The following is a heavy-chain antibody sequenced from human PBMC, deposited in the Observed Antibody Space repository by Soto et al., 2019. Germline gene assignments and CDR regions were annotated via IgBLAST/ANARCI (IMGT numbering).Heavy chain of an antibody. CDR2: VTTDKGKT. CDR3: ATRSPAFDY. Sequence: QVQLVQSGPEVKKPGASVKVSCKTSGYTFTNFGISWVRQAPGQGLEWMGWVTTDKGKTTYAQKFQGRVTMTTDTSTSTAYMELKSLRSDDTAVYYCATRSPAFDYWGQGTLVIVSS. J-gene: IGHJ4*02. V-gene: IGHV1-18*01. CDR1: GYTFTNFG.